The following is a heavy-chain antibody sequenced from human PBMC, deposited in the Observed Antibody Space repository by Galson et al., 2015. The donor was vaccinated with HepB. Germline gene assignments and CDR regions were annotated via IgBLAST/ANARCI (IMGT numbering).Heavy chain of an antibody. CDR2: IKRDGSEK. J-gene: IGHJ1*01. D-gene: IGHD2-2*01. CDR3: ARGGRSTSYYWEF. Sequence: SLRLSCAASRFAFSDYCMTWVRHSPGKGLEWVATIKRDGSEKFYVDSVEGRFTISRDNARYSLYLQMDNVRGEDTAVYFCARGGRSTSYYWEFWGQGTLVTVS. CDR1: RFAFSDYC. V-gene: IGHV3-7*01.